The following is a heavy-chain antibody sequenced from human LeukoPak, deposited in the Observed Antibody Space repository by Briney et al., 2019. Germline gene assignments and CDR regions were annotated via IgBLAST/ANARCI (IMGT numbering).Heavy chain of an antibody. D-gene: IGHD2-2*01. CDR1: GYSISSGYY. V-gene: IGHV4-38-2*02. J-gene: IGHJ6*03. Sequence: SETLSLTCTVSGYSISSGYYWGWIRQPPGKGLEWIGSIYHSGSTYYNPSLKSRGTISVDTSTNQFSLKLSSVTAADTAVYYCASPGYCSSTSCYYYYMDVWGKGTTVTVSS. CDR3: ASPGYCSSTSCYYYYMDV. CDR2: IYHSGST.